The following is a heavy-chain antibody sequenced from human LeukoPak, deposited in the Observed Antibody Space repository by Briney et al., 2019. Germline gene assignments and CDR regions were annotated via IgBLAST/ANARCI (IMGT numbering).Heavy chain of an antibody. V-gene: IGHV3-23*01. J-gene: IGHJ5*01. D-gene: IGHD6-19*01. CDR1: GFTFSSYA. CDR3: AKDGHSSGWYNDS. Sequence: PGGPLRPSCAASGFTFSSYAMSWVRQAPGKGLEWVSAISGSGGSTYYADSVKGRFTISRDNSKNTLYLQMNSLRAEDTAVYYCAKDGHSSGWYNDSWGQGTLVTVSS. CDR2: ISGSGGST.